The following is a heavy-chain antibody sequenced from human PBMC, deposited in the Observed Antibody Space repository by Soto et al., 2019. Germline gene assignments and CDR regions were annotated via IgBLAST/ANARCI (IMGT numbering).Heavy chain of an antibody. CDR2: INSAGSRT. CDR1: GFSFTDYR. CDR3: ARGTDRGFYFDY. J-gene: IGHJ4*02. Sequence: GGSLRLSCAACGFSFTDYRTHWVRQAPGKGLVWVSRINSAGSRTSYADSVTGRFTISRDNAKTTMYLQMNRLRVAATAIYYCARGTDRGFYFDYWGQGTLVTVSS. V-gene: IGHV3-74*01.